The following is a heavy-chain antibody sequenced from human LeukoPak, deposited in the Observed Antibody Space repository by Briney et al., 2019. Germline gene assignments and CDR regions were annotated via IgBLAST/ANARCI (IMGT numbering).Heavy chain of an antibody. CDR2: ISGSGGSK. D-gene: IGHD6-19*01. V-gene: IGHV3-23*01. J-gene: IGHJ4*02. CDR3: AASYSSGYDY. CDR1: GFTLSSYA. Sequence: GGSLRLSCAASGFTLSSYAMSWVRQAPGKGLEWVSGISGSGGSKYYADSVKGRFTISRDNSKNTLYLQMNSLRAEDTAVYYCAASYSSGYDYWGQGTLVTVSS.